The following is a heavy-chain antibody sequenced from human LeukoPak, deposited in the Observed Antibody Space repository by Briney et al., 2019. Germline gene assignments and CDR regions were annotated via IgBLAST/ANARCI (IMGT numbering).Heavy chain of an antibody. V-gene: IGHV3-53*01. D-gene: IGHD5-18*01. Sequence: GGSLRLSCAASGFTVSSNYMSWVRQAPGKGLEWVSVIYSGGSTYYADSVKGRFTISRDNSKNTLYLQMNSLRAEDTAMYYCARDRSGLWRTFDYWGQGTLVTVSS. CDR3: ARDRSGLWRTFDY. CDR2: IYSGGST. CDR1: GFTVSSNY. J-gene: IGHJ4*02.